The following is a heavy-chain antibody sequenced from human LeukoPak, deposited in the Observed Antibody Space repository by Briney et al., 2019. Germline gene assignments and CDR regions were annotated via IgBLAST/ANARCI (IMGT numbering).Heavy chain of an antibody. CDR1: GFTFDDYA. D-gene: IGHD3-10*01. CDR3: AKDLTRTTMYGMDV. Sequence: GGSLRLSCAASGFTFDDYAMHWVRQAPGKGLERVSGIRWNSGSIGYADSVKGRFTISRDNAKNSLYLQMNSLRAEDTALYYCAKDLTRTTMYGMDVWGQGTTVTVSS. CDR2: IRWNSGSI. V-gene: IGHV3-9*01. J-gene: IGHJ6*02.